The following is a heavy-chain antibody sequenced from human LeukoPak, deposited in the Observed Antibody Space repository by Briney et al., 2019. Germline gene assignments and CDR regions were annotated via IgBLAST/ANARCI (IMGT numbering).Heavy chain of an antibody. J-gene: IGHJ4*02. D-gene: IGHD5-24*01. CDR2: INHSGST. V-gene: IGHV4-34*01. Sequence: SETLSLTCAVYGGSFSGYYWSWIRQPPGKGLEWIGEINHSGSTNYNPSLKSRVTISVDTSKNQFSLKLSSVTAADTAVYYCARDLEWLHGGFDYWGQGTLVTVSS. CDR3: ARDLEWLHGGFDY. CDR1: GGSFSGYY.